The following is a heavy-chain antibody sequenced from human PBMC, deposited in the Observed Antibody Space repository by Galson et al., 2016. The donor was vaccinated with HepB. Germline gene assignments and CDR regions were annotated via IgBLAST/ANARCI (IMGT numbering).Heavy chain of an antibody. J-gene: IGHJ6*02. CDR1: GFTFSTYS. D-gene: IGHD2-15*01. CDR2: ISSSSSYV. CDR3: ARGSSTVGTPYYYYYYGMDV. Sequence: SLRLSCAASGFTFSTYSMNWVRQAPGKGLEWVSSISSSSSYVYYADSVKGRFTISRDNAKNSLHLQISTLRAEDTAVYYCARGSSTVGTPYYYYYYGMDVWGQGTTVTVSS. V-gene: IGHV3-21*06.